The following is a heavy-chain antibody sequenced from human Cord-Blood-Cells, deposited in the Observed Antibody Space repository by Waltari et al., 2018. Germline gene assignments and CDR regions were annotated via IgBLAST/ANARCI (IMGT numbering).Heavy chain of an antibody. J-gene: IGHJ4*02. CDR3: AKEWGKNELAFDY. D-gene: IGHD6-6*01. CDR2: IRYDGSNK. Sequence: QVQLVESGGGVVQPGGSLRLSCAASGFPFSSYGMPWVRQAPGKGLEWVAFIRYDGSNKYYADSVKGRFTISRDNSKNTLYLQMNSLRAEDTAVYYCAKEWGKNELAFDYWGQGTLVTVSS. CDR1: GFPFSSYG. V-gene: IGHV3-30*02.